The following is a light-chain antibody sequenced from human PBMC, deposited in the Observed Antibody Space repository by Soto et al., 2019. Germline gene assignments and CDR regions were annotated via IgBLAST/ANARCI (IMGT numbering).Light chain of an antibody. CDR2: AAS. CDR1: QGISSY. CDR3: QPYYSYPRT. Sequence: AIRMTQSPSSLSASTGDRVTITCRASQGISSYLAWYQQKPGKAPKLLIYAASTLQRGVPSRFSGSGSGTDFTLTISCLQSEDFATYYCQPYYSYPRTFVQGTKVEIK. J-gene: IGKJ1*01. V-gene: IGKV1-8*01.